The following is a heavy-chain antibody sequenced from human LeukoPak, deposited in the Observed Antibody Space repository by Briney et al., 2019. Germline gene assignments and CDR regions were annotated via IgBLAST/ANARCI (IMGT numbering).Heavy chain of an antibody. CDR2: ISYDGSNK. D-gene: IGHD3-22*01. CDR3: ARDQYDSSGYPDY. Sequence: PGGSLRLSCAASGFTFSSYSMNWVRQAPGKGLEWVAVISYDGSNKYYADSVKGRFTISRDNSKNTLYLQMNSLRAEDTAVYYCARDQYDSSGYPDYWGQGTLVTVSS. V-gene: IGHV3-30*03. J-gene: IGHJ4*02. CDR1: GFTFSSYS.